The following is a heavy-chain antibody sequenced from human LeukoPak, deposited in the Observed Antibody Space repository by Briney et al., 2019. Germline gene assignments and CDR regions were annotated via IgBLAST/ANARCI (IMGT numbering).Heavy chain of an antibody. D-gene: IGHD3-16*01. V-gene: IGHV4-31*03. J-gene: IGHJ4*02. Sequence: SETLSLTCTVSGGSISSGGYYWSWLRQHPGKGLEWIGYIYYSGSTYYNPSLKSRVTISVDTSKNQFSLKLSSVTAADTAVYYCARVGFGGADFDYWGQGTLVTVSS. CDR1: GGSISSGGYY. CDR3: ARVGFGGADFDY. CDR2: IYYSGST.